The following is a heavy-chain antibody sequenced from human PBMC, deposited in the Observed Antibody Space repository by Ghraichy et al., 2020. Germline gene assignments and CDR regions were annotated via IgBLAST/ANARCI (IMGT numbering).Heavy chain of an antibody. CDR1: GFTFSSYG. CDR3: AKEGNMVV. Sequence: GGSLRLSCAASGFTFSSYGMHWVRQAPGKGLEWVAVISYDGSNKYYADSVKGRFTISRDNSKNTLYLQMNSLRAEDTAVYYCAKEGNMVVWGKGTTVTVSS. CDR2: ISYDGSNK. J-gene: IGHJ6*04. D-gene: IGHD4-23*01. V-gene: IGHV3-30*18.